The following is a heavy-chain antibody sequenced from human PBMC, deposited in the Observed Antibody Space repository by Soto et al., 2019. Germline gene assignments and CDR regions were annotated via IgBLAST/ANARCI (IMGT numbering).Heavy chain of an antibody. Sequence: SEPLSLTCTVSGAFISSRSYYWGWIRQPPGKGLEWIGCIYYSGSTYYNPSLESRVTTCVDTSTNQFSLKLFSVTAADTAVYYCARCEPRTYLFYYGMEVWGEATTVPASS. D-gene: IGHD2-8*01. V-gene: IGHV4-39*01. CDR2: IYYSGST. J-gene: IGHJ6*04. CDR3: ARCEPRTYLFYYGMEV. CDR1: GAFISSRSYY.